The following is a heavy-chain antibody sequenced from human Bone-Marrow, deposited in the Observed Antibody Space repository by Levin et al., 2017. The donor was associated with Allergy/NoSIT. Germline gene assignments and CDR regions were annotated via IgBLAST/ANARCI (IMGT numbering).Heavy chain of an antibody. J-gene: IGHJ2*01. Sequence: GESLKISCQGSGYNFTSYWIGWVRQMPGKGPEWMGIIFPDDSDTRYSPTFQGRVTISADKSINTAYVQWNSLKASDTAMYYCAGHSRPFYSSASPFDLWGRGTLVTVSS. CDR2: IFPDDSDT. CDR3: AGHSRPFYSSASPFDL. D-gene: IGHD3-10*01. V-gene: IGHV5-51*01. CDR1: GYNFTSYW.